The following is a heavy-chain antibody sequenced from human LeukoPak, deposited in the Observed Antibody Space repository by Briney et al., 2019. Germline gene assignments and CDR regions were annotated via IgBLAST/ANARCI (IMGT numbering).Heavy chain of an antibody. CDR3: ARGIVVVQAAMWY. V-gene: IGHV1-2*07. CDR2: INPNSGGT. CDR1: GSTFTGYY. D-gene: IGHD2-2*01. Sequence: ASVKLSCSAFGSTFTGYYMQWVRQAPGQGLEWMGWINPNSGGTDYAHKFPGRGTMTRDTSISTAYMELSRLRSDDTAVYYCARGIVVVQAAMWYWGQGTLVTVSS. J-gene: IGHJ4*02.